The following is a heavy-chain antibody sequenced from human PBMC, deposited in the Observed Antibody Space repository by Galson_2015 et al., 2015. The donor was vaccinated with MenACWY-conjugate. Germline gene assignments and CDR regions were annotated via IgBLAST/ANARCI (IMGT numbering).Heavy chain of an antibody. CDR2: ISDSGRTT. Sequence: SLRLSCAVSGFPFSSYAMTWVRQAPGKGLEWVSTISDSGRTTYYADSVQGRFLISSDNSKNKDFLQMNSLRAEDAAAYYCAKDLVKNYEMLTGYFSDWGQGALVSVSS. V-gene: IGHV3-23*01. D-gene: IGHD3-9*01. CDR3: AKDLVKNYEMLTGYFSD. J-gene: IGHJ4*02. CDR1: GFPFSSYA.